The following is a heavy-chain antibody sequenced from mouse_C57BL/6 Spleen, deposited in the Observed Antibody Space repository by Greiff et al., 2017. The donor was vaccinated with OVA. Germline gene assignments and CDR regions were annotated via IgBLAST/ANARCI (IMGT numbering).Heavy chain of an antibody. CDR3: ARGDYYYGSSYGFAY. CDR2: IDPEDGET. V-gene: IGHV14-2*01. J-gene: IGHJ3*01. D-gene: IGHD1-1*01. Sequence: EVQLQQSGAELVKPGASVKLSCTASGFNITDYYMHWVQQRTEQGLEWIGRIDPEDGETKYAPKFQGKATITADPSSNTAYLQLSSLTSEDTAVYYGARGDYYYGSSYGFAYWGQGTLVTVSA. CDR1: GFNITDYY.